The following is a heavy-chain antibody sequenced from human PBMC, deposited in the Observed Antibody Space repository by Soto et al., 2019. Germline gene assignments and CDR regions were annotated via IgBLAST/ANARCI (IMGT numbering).Heavy chain of an antibody. D-gene: IGHD5-12*01. J-gene: IGHJ4*02. CDR2: IYSSGST. Sequence: PSETLSLTCAVSGCSINSYQWSWIRQPAGKGLEWIGRIYSSGSTNYNPSLKSRITMSIDTSRNQFYMKLRSVTAADTAMYYCARELAEGSGYGDHWGQVTLVTVSS. V-gene: IGHV4-4*07. CDR1: GCSINSYQ. CDR3: ARELAEGSGYGDH.